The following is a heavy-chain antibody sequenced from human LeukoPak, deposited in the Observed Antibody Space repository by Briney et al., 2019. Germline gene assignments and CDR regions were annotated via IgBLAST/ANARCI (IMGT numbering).Heavy chain of an antibody. D-gene: IGHD6-13*01. CDR3: ARWAWYSSTWYGLFDY. CDR1: GFTVSTTY. V-gene: IGHV3-66*01. J-gene: IGHJ4*02. Sequence: GGSLRLSCAASGFTVSTTYMSWVRQAPGKGLEWISVIYSGGSSYYADSVKGRFTISRDHSKNTLYLQMNSMRAEDTAVYYCARWAWYSSTWYGLFDYWGQGTLVTVSS. CDR2: IYSGGSS.